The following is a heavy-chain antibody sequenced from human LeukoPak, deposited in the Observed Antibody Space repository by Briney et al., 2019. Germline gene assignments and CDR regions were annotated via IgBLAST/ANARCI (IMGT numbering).Heavy chain of an antibody. Sequence: PSETLSLTCTVSGGSISSSSYYWGWIRQPPGKGLEWIGSIYYSGSTYYNPSLKSRVTISVDTSKNQFSLKLTSVTAADTAVYYCARETPQEMVAATRAGGYHFDFWGQGTLVTVSS. J-gene: IGHJ4*02. V-gene: IGHV4-39*07. CDR1: GGSISSSSYY. CDR3: ARETPQEMVAATRAGGYHFDF. CDR2: IYYSGST. D-gene: IGHD2-15*01.